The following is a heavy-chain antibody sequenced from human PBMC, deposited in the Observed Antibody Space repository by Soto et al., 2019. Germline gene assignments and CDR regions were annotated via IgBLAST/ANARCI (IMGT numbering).Heavy chain of an antibody. CDR3: AKIVGGGSHHDAFDI. J-gene: IGHJ3*02. D-gene: IGHD2-15*01. CDR2: TGGGGVST. Sequence: EMQLLESGGGLVERGGSLRLSCAASGFTIRSYAMTWVRQAPGKGLEWVSYTGGGGVSTYYADSVKGRFTSSRDDSKNTLYLQMNSLRAEDTALYYCAKIVGGGSHHDAFDIWGQGTMVTVSS. V-gene: IGHV3-23*01. CDR1: GFTIRSYA.